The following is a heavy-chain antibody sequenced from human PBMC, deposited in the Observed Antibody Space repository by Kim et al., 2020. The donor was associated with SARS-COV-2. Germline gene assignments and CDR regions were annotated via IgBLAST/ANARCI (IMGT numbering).Heavy chain of an antibody. CDR3: ARDFALSLMTTVTTPFEY. CDR2: IIPIFGTA. Sequence: SVKVSCKASGGTFSSYAISWVRQAPGQGLEWMGGIIPIFGTANYAQKFQGRVTITADESTSTAYMELSSLRSEDTAVYYCARDFALSLMTTVTTPFEYWGQGTLVTVSS. D-gene: IGHD4-17*01. J-gene: IGHJ4*02. V-gene: IGHV1-69*13. CDR1: GGTFSSYA.